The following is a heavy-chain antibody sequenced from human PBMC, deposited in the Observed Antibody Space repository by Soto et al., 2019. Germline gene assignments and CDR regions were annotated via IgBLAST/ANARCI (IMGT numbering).Heavy chain of an antibody. CDR3: ARALYYYDSSGYYDGMDV. CDR2: IIPIFGTA. CDR1: GGTFSSYA. V-gene: IGHV1-69*06. J-gene: IGHJ6*02. Sequence: VASVKVSCKASGGTFSSYAISWVRQAPGQGLEWMGGIIPIFGTANYAQKFQGRVTITADKSTSTAYMELSSLRSEDTAVYYCARALYYYDSSGYYDGMDVWGQGTTVTVSS. D-gene: IGHD3-22*01.